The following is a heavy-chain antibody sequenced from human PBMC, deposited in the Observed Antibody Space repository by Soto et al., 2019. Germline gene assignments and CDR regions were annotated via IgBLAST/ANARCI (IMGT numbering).Heavy chain of an antibody. V-gene: IGHV4-61*01. CDR3: ASFPTDNWPLDY. J-gene: IGHJ4*02. CDR1: GDSVSSGSYY. D-gene: IGHD1-1*01. CDR2: IYYSGNT. Sequence: PSETLSLTCTVSGDSVSSGSYYWSWIRQPPGKGLEWIGYIYYSGNTNYNPSLKSRVTISVATSKNQFSLKLNSVTSADTAVYYCASFPTDNWPLDYWGQGMLVTVSS.